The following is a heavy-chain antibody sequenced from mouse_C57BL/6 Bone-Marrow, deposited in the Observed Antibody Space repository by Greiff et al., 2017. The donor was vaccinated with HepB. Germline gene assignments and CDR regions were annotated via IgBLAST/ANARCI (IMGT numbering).Heavy chain of an antibody. D-gene: IGHD1-1*01. J-gene: IGHJ4*01. CDR3: AGLYYCGSSLMYY. CDR1: GYTFTSYW. CDR2: IDPNSGGT. Sequence: QVQLQQPGAELVKPGASVKLSCKASGYTFTSYWMHWVKQRPGRGLEWIGRIDPNSGGTKYNEKFKSKATRAVDKHSSTAYMQLSSLKSEDSAVYYCAGLYYCGSSLMYYWGQGTTVTVSA. V-gene: IGHV1-72*01.